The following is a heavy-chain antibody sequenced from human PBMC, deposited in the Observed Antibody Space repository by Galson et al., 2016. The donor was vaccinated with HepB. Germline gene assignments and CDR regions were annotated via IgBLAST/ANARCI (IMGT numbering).Heavy chain of an antibody. V-gene: IGHV1-8*02. CDR2: MTPNSGNT. CDR1: GYTFTNYD. Sequence: SVKVSCKASGYTFTNYDFNWVRRAPGQGLEWLGWMTPNSGNTGYAQKFQGRLSLTRDISTSTAYMELSSLTPDDTAVYYCARNRPFTGDFDYWGQGTLVTVSS. CDR3: ARNRPFTGDFDY. J-gene: IGHJ4*02. D-gene: IGHD7-27*01.